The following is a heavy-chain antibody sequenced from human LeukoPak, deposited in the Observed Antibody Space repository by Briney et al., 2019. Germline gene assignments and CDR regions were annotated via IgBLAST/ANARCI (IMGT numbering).Heavy chain of an antibody. V-gene: IGHV3-49*04. Sequence: PGRSLRLSCTASGFTFSDYAMSWVCQAPGKGLEWIGFIRSKPNGETTEYPASVKGRFTISIDESKRIAHLQMNSLKNGDTAVYYCTRFYNRGWASGAFDIWGQGTMVTVSS. CDR1: GFTFSDYA. CDR3: TRFYNRGWASGAFDI. J-gene: IGHJ3*02. CDR2: IRSKPNGETT. D-gene: IGHD6-19*01.